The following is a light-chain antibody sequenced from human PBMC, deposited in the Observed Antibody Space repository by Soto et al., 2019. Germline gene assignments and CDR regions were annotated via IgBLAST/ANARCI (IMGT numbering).Light chain of an antibody. CDR3: QKYSSVPV. Sequence: DIQMTQSPTSLSASVGDRVTITCRASQDIRNFVAWYQQKPGKAPKLLIYAASTLQSGVPSRFSGSGSGTDFTITINSLQPEDVATYSCQKYSSVPVFGPGTKEEIK. CDR1: QDIRNF. CDR2: AAS. J-gene: IGKJ3*01. V-gene: IGKV1-27*01.